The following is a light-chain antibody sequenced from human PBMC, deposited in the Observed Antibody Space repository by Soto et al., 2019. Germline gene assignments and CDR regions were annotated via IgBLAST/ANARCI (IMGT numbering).Light chain of an antibody. V-gene: IGLV2-8*01. Sequence: QSALTQPPSASGSPRQSVTISCTGTSSDVGGYNYVSWYQQHPGKAPKLMIYEVSKRPSGVPDRFSGSKSGSTASLTVSGLQAEDEADYYCSSYAGSNNLVFGGGTKVTVL. J-gene: IGLJ2*01. CDR3: SSYAGSNNLV. CDR1: SSDVGGYNY. CDR2: EVS.